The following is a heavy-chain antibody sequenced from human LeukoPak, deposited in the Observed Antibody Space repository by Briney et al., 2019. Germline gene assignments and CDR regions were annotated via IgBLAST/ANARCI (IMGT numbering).Heavy chain of an antibody. CDR1: GGTFSSYA. CDR2: IIPIFGTA. V-gene: IGHV1-69*01. D-gene: IGHD6-6*01. CDR3: ARGRIAARRSVYYFDY. J-gene: IGHJ4*02. Sequence: GSSVKVSCKASGGTFSSYAISWVRQAPGQGLEWMGGIIPIFGTANYAQKFQGRVTITADESTSTAYMELSSLRSEDTAVYYCARGRIAARRSVYYFDYWGQGTLVTVSS.